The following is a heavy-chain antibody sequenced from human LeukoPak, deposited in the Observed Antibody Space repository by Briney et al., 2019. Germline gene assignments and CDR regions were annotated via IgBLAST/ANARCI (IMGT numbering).Heavy chain of an antibody. D-gene: IGHD3-22*01. Sequence: GGSLRLSCAASGFTVSSSYMSWVRQAPGKGLEWVSVIYSGGSTYYADSVKGRFTISRDNSKNTLYLQMNSLRAEDTAVYYCARVRNYYDSSGYYDGAFDIWGQGTMVTVSS. CDR1: GFTVSSSY. CDR3: ARVRNYYDSSGYYDGAFDI. CDR2: IYSGGST. J-gene: IGHJ3*02. V-gene: IGHV3-66*01.